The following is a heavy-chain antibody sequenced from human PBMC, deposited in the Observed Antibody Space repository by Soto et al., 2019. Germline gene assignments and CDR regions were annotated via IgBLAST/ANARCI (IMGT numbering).Heavy chain of an antibody. J-gene: IGHJ4*02. CDR1: GGSISSGGYS. CDR3: AAGVGLPRYY. CDR2: IYHSGST. Sequence: QLQLQESGSGLVKPSQTLSLTCSVSGGSISSGGYSWSWIRQPPGKGREWIGYIYHSGSTYYNPSLKCQFTMSVDRSKNQCSLKLSSVTAADTAVYYCAAGVGLPRYYWGQGTLVTVSS. D-gene: IGHD5-12*01. V-gene: IGHV4-30-2*01.